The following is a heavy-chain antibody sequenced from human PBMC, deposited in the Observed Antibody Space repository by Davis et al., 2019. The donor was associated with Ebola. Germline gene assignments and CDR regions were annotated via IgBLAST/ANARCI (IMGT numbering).Heavy chain of an antibody. CDR1: GYTFTGYN. CDR3: ARGHNYGFEY. CDR2: VISNSGGT. V-gene: IGHV1-2*06. D-gene: IGHD5-18*01. Sequence: ASVKVSCKASGYTFTGYNIHWARQAPGHGLEWMGRVISNSGGTNYAQNFQGRVTMSRDTSISTAYMELSRLTYDDTAVYYCARGHNYGFEYWGQGTLVNVSS. J-gene: IGHJ4*02.